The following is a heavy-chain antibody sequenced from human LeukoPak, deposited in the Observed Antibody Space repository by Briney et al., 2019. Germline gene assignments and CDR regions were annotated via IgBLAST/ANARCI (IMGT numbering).Heavy chain of an antibody. CDR2: IIPIFGTA. D-gene: IGHD2-2*01. Sequence: SVKVSCKASGGTFSSYAISWVRQAPGQGLEWMGGIIPIFGTANYAQKFQGRVTITADKSTSTAYMELNSLGSEDTAVYYCASGIIVVVPAAGVDNWFDPWGQGTLVTVSS. J-gene: IGHJ5*02. CDR1: GGTFSSYA. V-gene: IGHV1-69*06. CDR3: ASGIIVVVPAAGVDNWFDP.